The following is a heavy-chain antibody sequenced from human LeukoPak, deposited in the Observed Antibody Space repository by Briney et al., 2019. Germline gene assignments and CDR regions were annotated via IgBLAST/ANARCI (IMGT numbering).Heavy chain of an antibody. V-gene: IGHV6-1*01. CDR1: GDSVSINSAA. D-gene: IGHD4-17*01. CDR3: AREGPMGYGDPNNAFDI. J-gene: IGHJ3*02. Sequence: SQTLSLTCAISGDSVSINSAAWNWIRQSPSRGLEWLGRTYYRSKWYNDYAVSVKSRITINPDTSKNQFSLQLNSVTPEDTAVYYCAREGPMGYGDPNNAFDIWGQGTMVTVSS. CDR2: TYYRSKWYN.